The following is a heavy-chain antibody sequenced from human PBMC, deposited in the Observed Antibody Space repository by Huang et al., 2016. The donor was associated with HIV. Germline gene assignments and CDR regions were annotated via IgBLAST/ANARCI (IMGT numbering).Heavy chain of an antibody. CDR3: ARGLYSSSWAPFDY. CDR2: INTNTGNP. D-gene: IGHD6-13*01. Sequence: QVQLVQSGSELKKPGASVTVSCKASGYTFTSYAMNWVRQGPGQGLEWMGWINTNTGNPTYAEGFTGRFVFSWDTSVSTAYLQISSLKAEDTAVYYCARGLYSSSWAPFDYWGQGTLVTVSS. V-gene: IGHV7-4-1*02. CDR1: GYTFTSYA. J-gene: IGHJ4*02.